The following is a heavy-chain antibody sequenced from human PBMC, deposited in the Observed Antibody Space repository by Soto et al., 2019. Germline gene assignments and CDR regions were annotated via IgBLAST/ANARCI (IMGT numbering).Heavy chain of an antibody. CDR1: GFTFSSYA. CDR2: LSSNGGST. J-gene: IGHJ5*02. Sequence: EVQLVESGGGLVQPGGSLRLSCAASGFTFSSYAMHWVRQAPGKGLEYVSALSSNGGSTYYANSVKGRFTISRDNSKNTLYLQMGSLRAEDMAVYYCARERTKGSYWFDPWGQGTLVTVSS. V-gene: IGHV3-64*01. D-gene: IGHD1-1*01. CDR3: ARERTKGSYWFDP.